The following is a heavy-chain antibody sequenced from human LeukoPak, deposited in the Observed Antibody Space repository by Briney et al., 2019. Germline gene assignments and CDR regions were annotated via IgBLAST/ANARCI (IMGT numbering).Heavy chain of an antibody. Sequence: SETLSLTCTVSGGSISSYYWSWIRQPPGKRLEWIGYISYSGTTDYNPSLKSRVTISVDTSKNQFSLKLSSVTAADTAVYYCARDRIGYCSGGSCSLFDPWGQGTLVTVSS. D-gene: IGHD2-15*01. CDR1: GGSISSYY. CDR2: ISYSGTT. V-gene: IGHV4-59*01. CDR3: ARDRIGYCSGGSCSLFDP. J-gene: IGHJ5*02.